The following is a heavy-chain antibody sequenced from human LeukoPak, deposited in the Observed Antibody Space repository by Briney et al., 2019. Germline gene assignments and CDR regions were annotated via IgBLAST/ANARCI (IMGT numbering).Heavy chain of an antibody. J-gene: IGHJ6*03. D-gene: IGHD4-17*01. V-gene: IGHV1-18*01. CDR2: ISAYNGNT. Sequence: GASVKVSCKASGYTFTSYGISWVRQAPGQGLEWMGWISAYNGNTNYAQKLQGRVTMTTDKSTSTAYMELRSLRSDDTAVYYCARATVTTARVMYYYYYYMDVWGKGTTVTVSS. CDR3: ARATVTTARVMYYYYYYMDV. CDR1: GYTFTSYG.